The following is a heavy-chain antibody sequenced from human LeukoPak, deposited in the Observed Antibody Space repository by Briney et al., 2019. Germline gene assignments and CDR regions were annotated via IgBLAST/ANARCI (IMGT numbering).Heavy chain of an antibody. Sequence: GESLKISCKGSGYSFTSYWIGWVRQMPGKGLEWMGIIYPGDSDTRYSPSFQGQVTISADKSISTAYLQWSSLKASDTAMYYCARLAPFRYSYGWGLGAYYYYMDVWGKGTTVTVSS. CDR1: GYSFTSYW. V-gene: IGHV5-51*01. CDR2: IYPGDSDT. CDR3: ARLAPFRYSYGWGLGAYYYYMDV. J-gene: IGHJ6*03. D-gene: IGHD5-18*01.